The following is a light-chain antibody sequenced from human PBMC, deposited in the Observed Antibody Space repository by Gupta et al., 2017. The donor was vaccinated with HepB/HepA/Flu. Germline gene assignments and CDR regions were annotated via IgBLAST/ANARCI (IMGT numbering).Light chain of an antibody. V-gene: IGLV1-47*01. CDR1: SSNIGSNS. Sequence: QSVLTQPPSVSGTPGQRVTISCSGSSSNIGSNSVSWFQHLPGTAPKLLIYSNNQRPSGVPDRISGSKSGTSAPLAISGLRSEDEADYYCAAWDDKLFWMFGGGTNLTVL. J-gene: IGLJ3*02. CDR3: AAWDDKLFWM. CDR2: SNN.